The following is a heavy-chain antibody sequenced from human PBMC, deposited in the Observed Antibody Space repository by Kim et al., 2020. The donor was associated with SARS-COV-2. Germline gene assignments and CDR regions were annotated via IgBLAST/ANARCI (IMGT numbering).Heavy chain of an antibody. CDR1: GYTFTSYG. J-gene: IGHJ6*02. V-gene: IGHV1-18*01. CDR2: ISAYNGNT. D-gene: IGHD3-10*01. Sequence: ASVKVSCKASGYTFTSYGISWVRQAPGQGLEWMGWISAYNGNTNYAQKLQGRVTMTTDTSTSTAYMELRSLRSDDTAVYYCARDTPTMVRGVKYYYYGMDVGGQGTTVTVSS. CDR3: ARDTPTMVRGVKYYYYGMDV.